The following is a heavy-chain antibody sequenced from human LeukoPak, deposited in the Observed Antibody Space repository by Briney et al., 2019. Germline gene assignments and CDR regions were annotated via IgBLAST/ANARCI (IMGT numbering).Heavy chain of an antibody. CDR1: GYTFTSYG. CDR2: ISAYNGNT. J-gene: IGHJ5*02. V-gene: IGHV1-18*01. Sequence: EASVKVSCKASGYTFTSYGISWVRQAPGQGLEWMGWISAYNGNTNYAQKLQGRVTMTTDTSTSTAYMELRSLRSDDTAVYYCARSPATVLSFWFDPWGQGTLVIVSS. CDR3: ARSPATVLSFWFDP. D-gene: IGHD4-17*01.